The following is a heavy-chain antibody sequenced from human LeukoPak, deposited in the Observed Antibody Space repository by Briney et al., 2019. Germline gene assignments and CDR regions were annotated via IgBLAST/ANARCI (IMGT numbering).Heavy chain of an antibody. CDR3: SRGGYGDSNNWFDP. Sequence: GRSLRLSCAASGFTFSSFAMHWVRQAPGKGLEWVADIWYNGSNKYYAESVKGRFTISRDNSENTLYLQMNSLRVEDPAVYYCSRGGYGDSNNWFDPWGQGTLVIVSS. CDR1: GFTFSSFA. CDR2: IWYNGSNK. D-gene: IGHD4-17*01. V-gene: IGHV3-33*01. J-gene: IGHJ5*02.